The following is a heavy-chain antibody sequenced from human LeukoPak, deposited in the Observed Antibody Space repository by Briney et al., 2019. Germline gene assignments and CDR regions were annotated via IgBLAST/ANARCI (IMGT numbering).Heavy chain of an antibody. CDR1: GLTFTGVNY. Sequence: ASVKVSREASGLTFTGVNYIHWVRQAPGQGPEWMGWINTNNGVTDYARKFQGRVTMTRDTSISTAYMELYRLTSDDMAMCYCTRDRLSKWFDPWGQGTLVTVSS. CDR2: INTNNGVT. J-gene: IGHJ5*02. D-gene: IGHD5-12*01. V-gene: IGHV1-2*02. CDR3: TRDRLSKWFDP.